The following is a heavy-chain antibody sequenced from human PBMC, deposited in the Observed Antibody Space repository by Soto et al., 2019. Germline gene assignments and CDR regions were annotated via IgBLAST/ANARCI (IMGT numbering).Heavy chain of an antibody. Sequence: SETLSLTCTVSGGSVSSGSYYWSWIRQPPGKGLEWIGYIYYSGSTNYNPSLKSRVTISVDTSKNQFSLKLSSVTAADTAVYYCARLQAPVVVVPATVYFDYWGQGTLVTVSS. D-gene: IGHD2-2*01. J-gene: IGHJ4*02. CDR3: ARLQAPVVVVPATVYFDY. V-gene: IGHV4-61*01. CDR1: GGSVSSGSYY. CDR2: IYYSGST.